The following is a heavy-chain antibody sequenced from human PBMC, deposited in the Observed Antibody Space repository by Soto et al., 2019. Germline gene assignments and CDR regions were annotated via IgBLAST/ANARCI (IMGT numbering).Heavy chain of an antibody. V-gene: IGHV1-69*01. CDR2: IIPIFGTA. Sequence: QVQLVQSGAEVKKPGSSVKVSCKASGGTFSSYAISWVRQAPGQGLEWMGGIIPIFGTANYAQKFKGRVTIPADESTSTAYMELSSLRSEDTAVYYCARGEGYCSGGSCYLAYWGQGTLVTVSS. D-gene: IGHD2-15*01. CDR3: ARGEGYCSGGSCYLAY. CDR1: GGTFSSYA. J-gene: IGHJ4*02.